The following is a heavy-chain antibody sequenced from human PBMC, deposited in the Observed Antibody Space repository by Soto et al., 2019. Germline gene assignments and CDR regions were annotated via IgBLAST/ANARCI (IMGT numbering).Heavy chain of an antibody. J-gene: IGHJ4*02. D-gene: IGHD3-16*01. CDR3: AKHGLTAYMAYYFDL. CDR2: IYYSGSS. V-gene: IGHV4-39*01. Sequence: SEKLSKKWSVSGGSTRTAPCFGCCILLSPGRGLEWIASIYYSGSSYYNPSLKSRITISVDTSKNQFSLNLTSVTAADTAVYYCAKHGLTAYMAYYFDLWGRGTLVTVS. CDR1: GGSTRTAPCF.